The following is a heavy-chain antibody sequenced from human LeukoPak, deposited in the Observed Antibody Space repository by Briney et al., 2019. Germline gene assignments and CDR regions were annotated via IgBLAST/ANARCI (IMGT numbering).Heavy chain of an antibody. Sequence: GGSLGLSCAASGFTFSSYAMSWVRQAPGKGLEWVSAISGGGGSTYYADSVKGRFTISRDNSKNTLYLQMNSLRAEDTAVYYCAKDRADILTGPWGYWGQGTLVTVSS. J-gene: IGHJ4*02. D-gene: IGHD3-9*01. CDR2: ISGGGGST. CDR3: AKDRADILTGPWGY. V-gene: IGHV3-23*01. CDR1: GFTFSSYA.